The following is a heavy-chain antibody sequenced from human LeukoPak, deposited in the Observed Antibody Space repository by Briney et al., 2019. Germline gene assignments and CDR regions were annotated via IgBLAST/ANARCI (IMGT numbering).Heavy chain of an antibody. Sequence: SETLSLTCTVSGGSISSSSYYWGWIRQPPGKGLEWIGSIYYSGSTYYNPSLKSRVTISVDTSKNQFSLKLSSVTAADTAVYYCARLVVPAANFDYWGQGTLATVSS. J-gene: IGHJ4*02. V-gene: IGHV4-39*01. CDR2: IYYSGST. CDR3: ARLVVPAANFDY. D-gene: IGHD2-2*01. CDR1: GGSISSSSYY.